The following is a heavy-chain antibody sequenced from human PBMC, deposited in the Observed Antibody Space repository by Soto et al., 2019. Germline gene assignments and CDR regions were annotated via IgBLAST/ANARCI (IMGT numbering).Heavy chain of an antibody. CDR2: IYYSGST. V-gene: IGHV4-59*01. Sequence: QVQLQESGPGRVTPSETLSLTFTFSCGSISSYYWSWMRQPPGKGLEWIGYIYYSGSTNYHPSLKGRVPISVDPSRNQGSLKLSSVTAADTAVYYCARDNRDWRGSHSFDSWGQGTLVTVSS. D-gene: IGHD3-3*01. J-gene: IGHJ4*02. CDR1: CGSISSYY. CDR3: ARDNRDWRGSHSFDS.